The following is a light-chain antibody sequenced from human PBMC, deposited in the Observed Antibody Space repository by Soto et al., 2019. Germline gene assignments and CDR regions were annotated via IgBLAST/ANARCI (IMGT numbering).Light chain of an antibody. J-gene: IGKJ4*01. Sequence: EIVLTQSPGTLSLSPGERATLSCRASQSVSSSHLAWYQQKPGQAPRLLINGASSRATGIPDRFSGSGSGTEFTLTISRLEPEDFAVYYCQEYGSSSLTFGGGTKVEIK. V-gene: IGKV3-20*01. CDR2: GAS. CDR1: QSVSSSH. CDR3: QEYGSSSLT.